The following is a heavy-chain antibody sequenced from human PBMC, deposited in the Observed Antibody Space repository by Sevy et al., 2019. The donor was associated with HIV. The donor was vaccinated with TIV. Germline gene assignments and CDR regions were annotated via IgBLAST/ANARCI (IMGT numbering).Heavy chain of an antibody. D-gene: IGHD4-4*01. CDR2: ISGLGGSI. CDR1: GFTFSSYA. Sequence: GGSLRLSCAASGFTFSSYAMSWVRQAPGKGLQWVSSISGLGGSINYADSVKGRFTISRDNSKNTLYLQMNSLRAEDTAVYYCARGLHFDAFDIWGQGTMVSVSS. V-gene: IGHV3-23*01. J-gene: IGHJ3*02. CDR3: ARGLHFDAFDI.